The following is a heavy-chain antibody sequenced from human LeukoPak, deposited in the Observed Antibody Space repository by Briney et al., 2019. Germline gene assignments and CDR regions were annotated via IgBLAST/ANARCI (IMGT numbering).Heavy chain of an antibody. V-gene: IGHV3-48*01. D-gene: IGHD3-22*01. J-gene: IGHJ4*02. Sequence: GGSLRLSCTASGFSFSTYAMHWVRQAPGKGPEWLSYISPSSSTTYYTDSVRGRFTISRANAKNSLYLQMNSLRAEDTAMYYCAREGSFSDASGYYRDFDYWGQGTLVTVSS. CDR1: GFSFSTYA. CDR2: ISPSSSTT. CDR3: AREGSFSDASGYYRDFDY.